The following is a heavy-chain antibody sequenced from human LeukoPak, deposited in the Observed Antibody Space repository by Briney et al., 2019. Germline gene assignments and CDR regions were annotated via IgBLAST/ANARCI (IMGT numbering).Heavy chain of an antibody. CDR3: ASSSQESYYILTAFHD. J-gene: IGHJ1*01. CDR1: GGSISDTDHY. V-gene: IGHV4-39*07. Sequence: SETLSLTCSVSGGSISDTDHYWGWIRQPPGKGLEWIASIDYRGKIYQKPSLKSRVTISMDTSKSHFSLQLSSETAADTAVYYCASSSQESYYILTAFHDWGQGTLVVVSS. D-gene: IGHD3-9*01. CDR2: IDYRGKI.